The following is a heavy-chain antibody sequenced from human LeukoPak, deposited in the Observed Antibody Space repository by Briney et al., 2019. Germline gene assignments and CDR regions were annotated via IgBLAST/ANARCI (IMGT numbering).Heavy chain of an antibody. Sequence: GASVKVSCKASGYTFTSYAMHWVRQAPGQRLEWMGWINAGNGNTKYSQKFQGRVTITRDTSASTAYMELSSLRSGDTAVYYCARAELRFLEWLLPHDYWGQGTLVTVSS. CDR3: ARAELRFLEWLLPHDY. CDR1: GYTFTSYA. D-gene: IGHD3-3*01. J-gene: IGHJ4*02. V-gene: IGHV1-3*01. CDR2: INAGNGNT.